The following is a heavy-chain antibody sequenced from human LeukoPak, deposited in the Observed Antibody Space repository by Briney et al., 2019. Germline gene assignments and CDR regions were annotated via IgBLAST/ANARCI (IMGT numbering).Heavy chain of an antibody. V-gene: IGHV1-8*01. J-gene: IGHJ5*02. CDR2: MNPNSGNT. CDR3: ARAKGNWNDAGNWFDP. CDR1: GYTFTSYD. Sequence: ASVKVSCKASGYTFTSYDINWVRQATGQGLEWMGWMNPNSGNTGYAQKFQGRVTMTRNTSISTAYMELSSLRSDDTAVYYCARAKGNWNDAGNWFDPWGQGTLVTVSS. D-gene: IGHD1-1*01.